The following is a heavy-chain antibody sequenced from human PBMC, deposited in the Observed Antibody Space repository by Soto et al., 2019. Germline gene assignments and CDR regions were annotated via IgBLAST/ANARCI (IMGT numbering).Heavy chain of an antibody. CDR2: IIPIFGTA. CDR1: GGTFSSYA. Sequence: QVQLVQSGAEVKKPGSSVKVSCKASGGTFSSYAISWVRQAPGQGLEWMGGIIPIFGTANYAQKFQGRVTITAVEPTSTGNMEMSILSSEDTVVYYCARESRYCSGGSGYCLPGLDYWGQGTLVTVSS. CDR3: ARESRYCSGGSGYCLPGLDY. V-gene: IGHV1-69*12. D-gene: IGHD2-15*01. J-gene: IGHJ4*02.